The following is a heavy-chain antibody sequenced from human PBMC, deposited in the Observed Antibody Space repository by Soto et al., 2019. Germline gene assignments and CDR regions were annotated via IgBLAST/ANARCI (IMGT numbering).Heavy chain of an antibody. Sequence: QVQLVQSGAEVKKPGASVKVSCKASGYTFTSYGISWVRQAPGQGLEWMGWISAYNGNTNYAQKLQGRVTMTTDTSTSTAYMALRSLRSDDTAVYYCARGYQLLWPFRVVAATLSLSDAFDIWGQGTMVTVSS. CDR3: ARGYQLLWPFRVVAATLSLSDAFDI. V-gene: IGHV1-18*01. J-gene: IGHJ3*02. D-gene: IGHD2-15*01. CDR1: GYTFTSYG. CDR2: ISAYNGNT.